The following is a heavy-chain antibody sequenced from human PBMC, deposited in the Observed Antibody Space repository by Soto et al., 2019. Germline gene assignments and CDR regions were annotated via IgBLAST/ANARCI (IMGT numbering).Heavy chain of an antibody. CDR1: GYMFTTYG. Sequence: ASVKVSCKASGYMFTTYGISWVRQVPGQGLEWVAWVSAYNGNKKYAQKFQDRITMTIDTSTSTVSMEFRSLTPDDTAIYYCARTGGGMAARPLEYWGQGTLVTVSS. J-gene: IGHJ4*02. CDR2: VSAYNGNK. D-gene: IGHD6-6*01. CDR3: ARTGGGMAARPLEY. V-gene: IGHV1-18*04.